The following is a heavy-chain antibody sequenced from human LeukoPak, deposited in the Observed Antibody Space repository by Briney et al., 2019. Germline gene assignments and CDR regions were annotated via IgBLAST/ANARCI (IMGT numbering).Heavy chain of an antibody. CDR2: IYYSGST. Sequence: SETLSHTCTVSGGSISSSSYYWGWIRQPPGKGLEWIGSIYYSGSTYYNPSLKSRVTISVDTSKNQFSLKLSSVTAADTAVYYCARRRDSSSWYEGGAFDIWGQGTMVTVSS. D-gene: IGHD6-13*01. CDR3: ARRRDSSSWYEGGAFDI. V-gene: IGHV4-39*01. CDR1: GGSISSSSYY. J-gene: IGHJ3*02.